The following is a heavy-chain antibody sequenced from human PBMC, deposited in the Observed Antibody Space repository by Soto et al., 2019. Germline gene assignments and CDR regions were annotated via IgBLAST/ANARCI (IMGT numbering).Heavy chain of an antibody. CDR3: ASAGGLIPFDY. CDR1: GFSVSSNY. D-gene: IGHD1-1*01. V-gene: IGHV3-53*01. J-gene: IGHJ4*02. Sequence: GSLRLSCAASGFSVSSNYMSWVRQAPGKGLEWVSVIYSGSSTYYADSVKGRFTISRDNSKNTLYLQMNNLRAEDTAVYYCASAGGLIPFDYWGQGTLVTVSS. CDR2: IYSGSST.